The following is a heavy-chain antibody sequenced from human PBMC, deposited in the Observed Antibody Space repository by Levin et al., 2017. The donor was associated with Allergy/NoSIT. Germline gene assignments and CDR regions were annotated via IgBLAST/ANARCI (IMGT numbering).Heavy chain of an antibody. CDR1: GGSISSSNYY. J-gene: IGHJ6*02. CDR3: AGFCTSTRCSDNYYYGMDV. Sequence: SQTLSLTCTVSGGSISSSNYYWGWIRQSPGKGLEWMGSIYFSGSTYYNPSLKNRITISADMSKHLFSLSLSSVTAADTAVYYCAGFCTSTRCSDNYYYGMDVWGHGTAVTVSS. CDR2: IYFSGST. D-gene: IGHD2-2*01. V-gene: IGHV4-39*01.